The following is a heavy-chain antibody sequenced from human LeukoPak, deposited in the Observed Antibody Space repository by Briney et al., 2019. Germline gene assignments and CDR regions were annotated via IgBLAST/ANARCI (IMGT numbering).Heavy chain of an antibody. V-gene: IGHV1-2*02. CDR3: SRAPPGDSGSGRLSYMDL. CDR1: GYTFAGFY. CDR2: INPSSGGT. Sequence: ASVKVSCKASGYTFAGFYIHWVRQATGQGLEWMGWINPSSGGTNSAQKFQGRVTMTRDTSINIAYMELTSLRSDDTALYYCSRAPPGDSGSGRLSYMDLWGQGTTVTVSS. J-gene: IGHJ6*03. D-gene: IGHD3-10*01.